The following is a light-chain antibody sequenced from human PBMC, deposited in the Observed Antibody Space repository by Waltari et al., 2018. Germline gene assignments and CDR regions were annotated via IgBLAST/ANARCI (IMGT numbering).Light chain of an antibody. CDR2: GVS. CDR1: DSLLHTDGKTY. V-gene: IGKV2D-29*02. Sequence: VLTQTPPSLSVTPGQPASISCKSGDSLLHTDGKTYLYWYLQKSGQSPQRLIYGVSSRFSGVPDRISGSGSGTDFTLKISRVEAEDVGVYYCMQSIELPTFGQGTRLEIK. J-gene: IGKJ5*01. CDR3: MQSIELPT.